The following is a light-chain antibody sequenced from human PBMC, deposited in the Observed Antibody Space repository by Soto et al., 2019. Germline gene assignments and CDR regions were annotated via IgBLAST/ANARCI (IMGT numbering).Light chain of an antibody. V-gene: IGKV1-5*03. CDR2: KAS. Sequence: DIQMTQSPSTLSASVGDRVTITYRASQNLNDWLAWFQQKPGKAPTLLIYKASGLESGVPSRFSGSGSGTEFTLTIGSLQPDDFSTYYCQQYNSYPWTFGQGTKVEIK. J-gene: IGKJ1*01. CDR3: QQYNSYPWT. CDR1: QNLNDW.